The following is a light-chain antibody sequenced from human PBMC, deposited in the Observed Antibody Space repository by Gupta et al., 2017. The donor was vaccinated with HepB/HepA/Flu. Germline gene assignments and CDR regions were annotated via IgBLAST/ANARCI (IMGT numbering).Light chain of an antibody. J-gene: IGLJ3*02. CDR3: AAWDDSMNAWV. Sequence: QSGLSQPPPVSEPPRQRVTITCSGSSSNIGNNAVSWYQQLPGKAPKLLIYYDDLRPSGVPDRFSGSKSGTSASLAISGLQAEDEADYYCAAWDDSMNAWVFGGGTKLTVL. CDR1: SSNIGNNA. CDR2: YDD. V-gene: IGLV1-36*01.